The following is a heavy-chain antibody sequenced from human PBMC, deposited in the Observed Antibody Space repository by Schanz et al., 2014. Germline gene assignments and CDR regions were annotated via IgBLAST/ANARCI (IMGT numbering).Heavy chain of an antibody. V-gene: IGHV1-18*04. D-gene: IGHD6-13*01. J-gene: IGHJ3*02. CDR3: ARNIIATARAYDI. CDR1: GYTFTNYY. Sequence: QVQLVQSGAEVKKPGASVKLSCKASGYTFTNYYIHWVRQAPGQGLEWMGWINVYNGDTKFAKTFQDRVTLTTDTSTSTAYMELRSLRSDDTAVYYCARNIIATARAYDIWGQGTMVTVSS. CDR2: INVYNGDT.